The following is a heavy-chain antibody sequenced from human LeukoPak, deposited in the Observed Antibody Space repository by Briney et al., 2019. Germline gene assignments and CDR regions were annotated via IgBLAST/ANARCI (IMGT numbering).Heavy chain of an antibody. Sequence: GRSLRLSCAAPGFTFDDYAMHWVRQAPGKGLEWVSGISWNSGSIGYADSVKGRFTISRDNSKNTLYLQMNSLRAEDTAVYYCAKAESSGWYERYFDYWGQGTLVTVSS. D-gene: IGHD6-19*01. CDR3: AKAESSGWYERYFDY. CDR1: GFTFDDYA. V-gene: IGHV3-9*01. CDR2: ISWNSGSI. J-gene: IGHJ4*02.